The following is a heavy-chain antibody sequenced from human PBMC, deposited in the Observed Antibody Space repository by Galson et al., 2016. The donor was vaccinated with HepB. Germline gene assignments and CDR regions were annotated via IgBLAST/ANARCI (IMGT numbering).Heavy chain of an antibody. Sequence: QSGAEVKKPGESLKISCKGSGYIFTNYWIGWVRQMPGKGLEWMGIIWPGNSETRYSPSFQGQVSISADKSISTAYLQWSSLKASDTAIYYCALTGLFNYYYAMDVWGQGTTVTVSS. D-gene: IGHD2/OR15-2a*01. CDR1: GYIFTNYW. V-gene: IGHV5-51*01. CDR2: IWPGNSET. J-gene: IGHJ6*02. CDR3: ALTGLFNYYYAMDV.